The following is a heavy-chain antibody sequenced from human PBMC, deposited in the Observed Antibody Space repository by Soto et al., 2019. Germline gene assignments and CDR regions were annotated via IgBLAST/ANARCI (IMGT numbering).Heavy chain of an antibody. D-gene: IGHD2-15*01. J-gene: IGHJ4*02. CDR2: IYHSGST. Sequence: PSETLSLTCAVSGGSISSGGYSWSWIGQPPGKGPEWIGYIYHSGSTYYNPSLKSRVTISVDRSKNQFSLKLSSVTAADTAVYYCARVVVVVAAIDYWGQGTLVTVSS. CDR1: GGSISSGGYS. V-gene: IGHV4-30-2*01. CDR3: ARVVVVVAAIDY.